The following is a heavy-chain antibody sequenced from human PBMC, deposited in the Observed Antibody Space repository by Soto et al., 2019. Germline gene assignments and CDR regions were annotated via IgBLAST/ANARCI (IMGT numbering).Heavy chain of an antibody. V-gene: IGHV1-69*13. J-gene: IGHJ4*02. CDR2: IIPIFGTA. D-gene: IGHD4-17*01. CDR3: ARPTVTNPIKYDY. Sequence: SVKVSCKASGGTFSSYAISWVRQAPGQGLEWMGGIIPIFGTANYAQKFQGRVTITADESTSTAYVELSSLRSEDTAVYYCARPTVTNPIKYDYWGQGTLVTVSS. CDR1: GGTFSSYA.